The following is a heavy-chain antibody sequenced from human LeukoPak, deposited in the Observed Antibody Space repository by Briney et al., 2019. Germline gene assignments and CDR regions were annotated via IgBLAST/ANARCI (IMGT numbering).Heavy chain of an antibody. Sequence: ASVKVSCKASGYTFTVYYMHWVRQAPGQGLEWMGWINPNSGGTNYAQKFQGRVTMTRDTSISIAYMELSRLRSDDTAVYYCARVGSGWNIVDYWGQGALVTVSS. J-gene: IGHJ4*02. V-gene: IGHV1-2*02. D-gene: IGHD6-19*01. CDR1: GYTFTVYY. CDR3: ARVGSGWNIVDY. CDR2: INPNSGGT.